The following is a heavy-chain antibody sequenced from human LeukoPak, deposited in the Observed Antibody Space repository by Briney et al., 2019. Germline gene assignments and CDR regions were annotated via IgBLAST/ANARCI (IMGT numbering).Heavy chain of an antibody. D-gene: IGHD2-2*01. Sequence: GGSLRLSCAASGFTFSSYAMSWVRQAPGKGLEWVSGISGGDGTTFYADSVKGRFTISRDNSKDTLYLQMNSLRAEDTAVYYCAASSSSKQPPFDYWGQGTLVTVSS. V-gene: IGHV3-23*01. CDR2: ISGGDGTT. CDR1: GFTFSSYA. J-gene: IGHJ4*02. CDR3: AASSSSKQPPFDY.